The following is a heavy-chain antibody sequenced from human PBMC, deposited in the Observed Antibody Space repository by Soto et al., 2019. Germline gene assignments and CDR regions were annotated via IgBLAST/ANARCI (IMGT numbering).Heavy chain of an antibody. J-gene: IGHJ4*02. Sequence: GGSLRLSCAASGFTFSSYGMHWVRQAPGKGLEWVSYISSSSSTIYYADSVKGRFTISRDNAKNSLYLQMNSLRDEDTAVYYCARESRGIAVAGFDYWGQGTLVTVSS. CDR3: ARESRGIAVAGFDY. CDR2: ISSSSSTI. V-gene: IGHV3-48*02. CDR1: GFTFSSYG. D-gene: IGHD6-19*01.